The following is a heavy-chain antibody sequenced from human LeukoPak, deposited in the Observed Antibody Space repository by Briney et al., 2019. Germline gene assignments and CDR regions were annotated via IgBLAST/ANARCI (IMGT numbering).Heavy chain of an antibody. CDR3: AVGLHSGQFAFDI. D-gene: IGHD5-24*01. CDR1: GYSISRGSY. V-gene: IGHV4-38-2*01. Sequence: PSETLSLTCAVSGYSISRGSYWGWIRQPPGKGLEWVGSVYHSGSAYYNPSLKSRDTISVDTSKNQFSLKLTSVTAADTAVYYCAVGLHSGQFAFDIWGQGTMVTFSS. J-gene: IGHJ3*02. CDR2: VYHSGSA.